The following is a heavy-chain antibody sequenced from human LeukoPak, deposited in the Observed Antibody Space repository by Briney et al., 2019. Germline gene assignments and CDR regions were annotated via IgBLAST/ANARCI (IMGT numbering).Heavy chain of an antibody. V-gene: IGHV4-59*01. J-gene: IGHJ4*02. CDR2: IYYSGST. CDR1: GGSISSYY. Sequence: SETLSLTCTVSGGSISSYYWSWIRQPPGKGLEWIGYIYYSGSTNYNPSLKSRVTISVDTSKNQSSLKLSSVTAADTAVYYCARAATVYYFDYWGQGTLVTVSS. CDR3: ARAATVYYFDY. D-gene: IGHD4-17*01.